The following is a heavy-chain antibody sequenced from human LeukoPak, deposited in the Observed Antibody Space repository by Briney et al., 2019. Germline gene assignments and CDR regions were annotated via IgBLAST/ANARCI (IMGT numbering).Heavy chain of an antibody. CDR2: IKQDGSEK. CDR1: GFTFSSYW. V-gene: IGHV3-7*01. Sequence: GGSLRLSCAASGFTFSSYWMSWVRQAPGKGLEWVANIKQDGSEKYYVDSVKGRFTISRDNAKNSLYLQMDSLRAEDAAVYYCARAAKYYYDSTVYWDWFDPWGQGTLVTVSS. D-gene: IGHD3-22*01. CDR3: ARAAKYYYDSTVYWDWFDP. J-gene: IGHJ5*02.